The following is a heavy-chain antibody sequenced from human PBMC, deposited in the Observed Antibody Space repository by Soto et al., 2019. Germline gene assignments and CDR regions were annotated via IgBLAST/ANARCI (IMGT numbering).Heavy chain of an antibody. Sequence: GGSLRLSCVVSGFTVSSNYMSWVRQAPGKGLEWVSFIYSDGSTYYADSVKGRFTISRLSSKNTLYLQMNSLRAEDTALYYFARDGAMRDYPYYYYYYGMGVWGQGTTVTVSS. D-gene: IGHD2-2*01. J-gene: IGHJ6*02. CDR1: GFTVSSNY. CDR2: IYSDGST. V-gene: IGHV3-53*04. CDR3: ARDGAMRDYPYYYYYYGMGV.